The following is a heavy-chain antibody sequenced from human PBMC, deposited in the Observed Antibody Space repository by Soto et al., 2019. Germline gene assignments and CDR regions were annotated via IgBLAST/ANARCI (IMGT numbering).Heavy chain of an antibody. J-gene: IGHJ1*01. CDR2: INTYNGNT. Sequence: ASVKVSCKASGYTSPDYGIHWVRQAPGQGLEWMGWINTYNGNTYYTQNLQGRVTMTRDTSTSTAYMDLRSLRFDDTALYYCARDRDDSSWSTAENFQHWGQGTLVTVS. CDR1: GYTSPDYG. V-gene: IGHV1-18*01. D-gene: IGHD3-22*01. CDR3: ARDRDDSSWSTAENFQH.